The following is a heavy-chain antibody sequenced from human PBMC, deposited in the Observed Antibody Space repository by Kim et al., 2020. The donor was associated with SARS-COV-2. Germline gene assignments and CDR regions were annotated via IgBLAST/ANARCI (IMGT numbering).Heavy chain of an antibody. J-gene: IGHJ4*02. CDR2: SSSTTL. D-gene: IGHD3-16*01. Sequence: SSSTTLYYAESVKGRFTISRDNAKNSLYLQMNSLRAEDTAVYYCAVGGGDYWGQGTLVTVSS. CDR3: AVGGGDY. V-gene: IGHV3-48*01.